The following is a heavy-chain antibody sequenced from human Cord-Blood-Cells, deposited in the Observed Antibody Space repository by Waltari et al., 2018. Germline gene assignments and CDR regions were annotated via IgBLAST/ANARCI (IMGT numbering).Heavy chain of an antibody. D-gene: IGHD5-12*01. CDR2: IYYSGST. Sequence: QLQLQESGPGLVKPSATLSLTCTVAGGSISRNSYYSGWRRPPPGKGLAWCVSIYYSGSTYYNPSLKSRVTISVDTSKNQFSLKLSSVTAADTAVYYCARLPWGDGYEGYWGQGTLVTVSS. V-gene: IGHV4-39*01. CDR3: ARLPWGDGYEGY. J-gene: IGHJ4*02. CDR1: GGSISRNSYY.